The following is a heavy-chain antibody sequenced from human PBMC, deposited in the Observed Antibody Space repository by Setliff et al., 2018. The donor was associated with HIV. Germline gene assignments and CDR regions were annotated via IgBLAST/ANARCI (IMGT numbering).Heavy chain of an antibody. J-gene: IGHJ3*02. Sequence: SETLSLTCSVSGGSMSRVYWTWIRQPPGKGLEWIGYVSASGTTKYNPSLQSRVTISGDSSKNQFSLRLSSVTAADTAVYYCAKEGSWNDDSGAFNIWGQGTMVTVS. CDR1: GGSMSRVY. CDR3: AKEGSWNDDSGAFNI. D-gene: IGHD1-1*01. CDR2: VSASGTT. V-gene: IGHV4-4*08.